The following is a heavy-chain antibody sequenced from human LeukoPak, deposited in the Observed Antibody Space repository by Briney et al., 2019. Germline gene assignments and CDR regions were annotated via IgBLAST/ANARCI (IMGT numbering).Heavy chain of an antibody. CDR2: IYYSGST. D-gene: IGHD2-2*02. Sequence: SETLSLTCTVSGGSISSYYWSWIRQPPGKGLEWIGYIYYSGSTNYNPSLKSRVTISVDTSKNQFSLKLSSVTAADTAVYYCARGRGVVVPAAIRGDYYYYGMDVWGQGTTVTVSS. V-gene: IGHV4-59*12. CDR1: GGSISSYY. J-gene: IGHJ6*02. CDR3: ARGRGVVVPAAIRGDYYYYGMDV.